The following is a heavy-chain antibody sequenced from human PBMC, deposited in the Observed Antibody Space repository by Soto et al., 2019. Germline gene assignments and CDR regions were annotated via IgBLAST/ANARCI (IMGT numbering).Heavy chain of an antibody. CDR3: ARGDGTGLYNSGWSPRY. CDR1: GFSFSDYS. V-gene: IGHV3-21*04. CDR2: ISGSSTYI. Sequence: LVESGGGLVYPGGSLRLSCVASGFSFSDYSMNWVRQAPGKGLEWVSSISGSSTYIYYADRVKGRFTISRDNAKNSLYLRMDSLRAEDTAVYYCARGDGTGLYNSGWSPRYWGQGTLVTVSS. D-gene: IGHD6-19*01. J-gene: IGHJ4*02.